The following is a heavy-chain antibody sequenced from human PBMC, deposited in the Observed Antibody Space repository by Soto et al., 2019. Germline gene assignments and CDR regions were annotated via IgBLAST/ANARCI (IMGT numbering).Heavy chain of an antibody. CDR2: INHSGST. Sequence: PSETLSLTCAVYGGSFSGNYWSWIRQPPGKGLEWIGEINHSGSTNYNPSLKSRVTISVDTSKNQFSLKLSSVTAADTAVYYCEYGDYLGIDYWGQGTLVTVSS. CDR3: EYGDYLGIDY. CDR1: GGSFSGNY. V-gene: IGHV4-34*01. D-gene: IGHD4-17*01. J-gene: IGHJ4*02.